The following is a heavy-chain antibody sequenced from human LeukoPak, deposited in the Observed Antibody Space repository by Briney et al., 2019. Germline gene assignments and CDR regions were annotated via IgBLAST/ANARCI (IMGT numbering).Heavy chain of an antibody. V-gene: IGHV1-2*02. J-gene: IGHJ6*03. CDR2: INPNSGGT. CDR3: ARDLYYYYYMDV. Sequence: ASVKVSCKASGYTFTGYYMHWVRQAPGQGLEWMGWINPNSGGTNYAQKFQGRVTMTRDTSISTAYMELSRLGSDDTAVYYCARDLYYYYYMDVWGKGTTVTVSS. CDR1: GYTFTGYY.